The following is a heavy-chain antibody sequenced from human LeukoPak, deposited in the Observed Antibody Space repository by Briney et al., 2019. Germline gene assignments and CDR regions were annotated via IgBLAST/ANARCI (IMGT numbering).Heavy chain of an antibody. CDR2: ISAYNGNT. CDR1: GYTFTSYD. Sequence: ASVKVSCKASGYTFTSYDISWVRQAPGQGLEWMGWISAYNGNTNYAQKLQGRVTMTTDTSTSTAYMELRSLRSDDTAVYYCARDPSSSWYEGSWFDPWGQGTLVTVSS. J-gene: IGHJ5*02. V-gene: IGHV1-18*01. CDR3: ARDPSSSWYEGSWFDP. D-gene: IGHD6-13*01.